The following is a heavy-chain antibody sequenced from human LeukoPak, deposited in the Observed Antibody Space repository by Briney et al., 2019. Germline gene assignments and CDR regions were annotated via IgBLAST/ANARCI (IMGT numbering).Heavy chain of an antibody. CDR1: GGSISSGDYY. J-gene: IGHJ5*02. CDR3: ARVSSDTAMVTIGDWFDP. V-gene: IGHV4-30-4*08. Sequence: PSQTLSLTCTVSGGSISSGDYYWSWLRQPPGKGLEWIGYIYYSGSTYHNPSLKSRVTISVDTSKNQFSLKLSSVTAADTAVYYCARVSSDTAMVTIGDWFDPWGQGTLVTVSS. D-gene: IGHD5-18*01. CDR2: IYYSGST.